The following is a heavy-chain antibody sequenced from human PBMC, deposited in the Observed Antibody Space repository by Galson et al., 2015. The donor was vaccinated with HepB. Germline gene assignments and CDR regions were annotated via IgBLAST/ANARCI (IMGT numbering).Heavy chain of an antibody. V-gene: IGHV3-48*02. CDR1: GFTFSSYS. J-gene: IGHJ3*02. CDR2: ISSSSSTI. CDR3: ARAQIVVADRGCAFDI. Sequence: SLRLSCAASGFTFSSYSMNWVRQAPGKGLEWVSYISSSSSTIYYADSVKGRFTISRDNAKNSLYLQMNSLRDEDTAVYYCARAQIVVADRGCAFDIWGQGTMVAVSS. D-gene: IGHD3-22*01.